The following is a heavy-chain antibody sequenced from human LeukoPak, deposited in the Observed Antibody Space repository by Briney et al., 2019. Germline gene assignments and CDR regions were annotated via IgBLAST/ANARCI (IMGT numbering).Heavy chain of an antibody. J-gene: IGHJ4*02. D-gene: IGHD2-2*02. CDR1: GFTFSSYA. CDR3: AKSRSSSVSCYNY. V-gene: IGHV3-23*01. CDR2: ISGSGGST. Sequence: GGSLRLSCAASGFTFSSYAMSWVRQAPGKGLEWVGAISGSGGSTYYADSVKGRFTISRDNSNKTLYMQITSPRAEDTAVYYCAKSRSSSVSCYNYWGQRTLVTVS.